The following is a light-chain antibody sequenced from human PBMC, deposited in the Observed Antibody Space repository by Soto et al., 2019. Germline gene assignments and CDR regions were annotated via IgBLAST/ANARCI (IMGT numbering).Light chain of an antibody. CDR2: DAS. Sequence: DIQLTQSPSSLSASVGDRVTITCQASQDISNYLNWYQQKPGKAPNLLIFDASNLELGVPSRFMVSVSGRVLTPTICGLHPEFLETHYCQQYNTAPPLTFGGGPKVEI. CDR1: QDISNY. V-gene: IGKV1-33*01. CDR3: QQYNTAPPLT. J-gene: IGKJ4*01.